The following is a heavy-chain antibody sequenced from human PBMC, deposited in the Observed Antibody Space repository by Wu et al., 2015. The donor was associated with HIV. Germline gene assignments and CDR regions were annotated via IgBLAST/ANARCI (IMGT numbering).Heavy chain of an antibody. D-gene: IGHD3-3*01. Sequence: QVQLVQSGAEVKKAGASVKVSCKTSGYTFINYGISWVRQAPGQGLEWMGWITAYNGYIKYAQNLQGRVTMTTDTSTSTAYMELRSLRSDDTAVYYCARSRFERDVIYGVTTNYYYYNMDVWGERDHGHRLL. V-gene: IGHV1-18*01. CDR3: ARSRFERDVIYGVTTNYYYYNMDV. J-gene: IGHJ6*03. CDR2: ITAYNGYI. CDR1: GYTFINYG.